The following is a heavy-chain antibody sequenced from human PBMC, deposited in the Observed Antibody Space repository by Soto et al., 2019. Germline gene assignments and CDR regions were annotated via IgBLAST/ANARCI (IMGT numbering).Heavy chain of an antibody. Sequence: EVQLLESGGDLVQPGGSLRLSCVASGITFSSYAMSWVRQAPGKGLEWVSAISGSGGSTYYADSVKGRFTISRDNSKNTLYLQMNSLRAEDTAVYYCAKGRIVVVPAPFDYWGQGTLVTVSS. D-gene: IGHD2-2*01. CDR2: ISGSGGST. CDR3: AKGRIVVVPAPFDY. CDR1: GITFSSYA. V-gene: IGHV3-23*01. J-gene: IGHJ4*02.